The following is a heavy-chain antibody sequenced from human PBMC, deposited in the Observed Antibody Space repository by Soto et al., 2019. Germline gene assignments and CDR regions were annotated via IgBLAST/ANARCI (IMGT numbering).Heavy chain of an antibody. J-gene: IGHJ4*02. CDR3: ARDVAAGDH. CDR2: INPASGST. V-gene: IGHV1-46*01. Sequence: QVRLVQSGAEVKKPGASVKLSCRTSGYTFTHYYIHWVRQAPGQGLEWLGIINPASGSTNYAQDFQGRVTLTMDTSTTTVYMDLSGLRAEDTASFYCARDVAAGDHWGQGTLVTVSS. D-gene: IGHD6-13*01. CDR1: GYTFTHYY.